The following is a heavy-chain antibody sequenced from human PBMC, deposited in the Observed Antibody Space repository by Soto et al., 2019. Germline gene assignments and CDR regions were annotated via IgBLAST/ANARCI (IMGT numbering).Heavy chain of an antibody. J-gene: IGHJ6*03. CDR3: ARGNVVVAATSYYYYMNV. CDR1: GGSISSYY. D-gene: IGHD2-15*01. Sequence: NPSETLSLTCTVSGGSISSYYWSWIRQPPGKGLEWIGYIYYSGSTNYNPSLKSRVTISVDTSKNQFSLKLSSVTAADTAVYYCARGNVVVAATSYYYYMNVWGKGTTVTVSS. CDR2: IYYSGST. V-gene: IGHV4-59*01.